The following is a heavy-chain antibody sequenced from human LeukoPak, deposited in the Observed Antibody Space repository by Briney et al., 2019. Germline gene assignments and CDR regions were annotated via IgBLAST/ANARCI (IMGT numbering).Heavy chain of an antibody. CDR2: ISSSSSYI. CDR3: VRTQWELSPRFVY. J-gene: IGHJ4*02. Sequence: GGSLRLSCAASGFTFSSYSMNWVRQAPGKGLEWVSSISSSSSYIYYADSVKGRFTISRDNAKNSLYLQMNSLRAADTAVYYCVRTQWELSPRFVYWGQGTLVTVSS. V-gene: IGHV3-21*01. D-gene: IGHD1-26*01. CDR1: GFTFSSYS.